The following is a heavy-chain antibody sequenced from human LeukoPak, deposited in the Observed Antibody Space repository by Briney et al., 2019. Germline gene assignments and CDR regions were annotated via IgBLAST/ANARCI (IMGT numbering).Heavy chain of an antibody. CDR1: GGSISSSNW. Sequence: SETLSLTCAVSGGSISSSNWWSWVRQPPGKGLEWIGEIYHSGSTNYNPSLKSRVTISVDKSKNQFSLKLSSVTAADTAVYYCAREVFLPITSYYYYYGMDVWGQGTTVTVSS. CDR3: AREVFLPITSYYYYYGMDV. CDR2: IYHSGST. V-gene: IGHV4-4*02. J-gene: IGHJ6*02. D-gene: IGHD1-14*01.